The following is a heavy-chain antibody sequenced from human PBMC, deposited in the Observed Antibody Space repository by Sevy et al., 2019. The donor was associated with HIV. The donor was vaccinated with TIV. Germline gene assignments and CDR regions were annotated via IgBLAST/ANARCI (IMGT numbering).Heavy chain of an antibody. CDR3: AGKAAGLFDY. J-gene: IGHJ4*02. Sequence: GGSLRLSCAASGFTFTNAWMNWVRQAPGKGLEWVGRIKSESDGGTTDYAAPVKDRFTVSRDDSKNTLYLQMNSLRTEDTAVYYCAGKAAGLFDYWGQGTLVTVSS. CDR1: GFTFTNAW. V-gene: IGHV3-15*01. D-gene: IGHD6-13*01. CDR2: IKSESDGGTT.